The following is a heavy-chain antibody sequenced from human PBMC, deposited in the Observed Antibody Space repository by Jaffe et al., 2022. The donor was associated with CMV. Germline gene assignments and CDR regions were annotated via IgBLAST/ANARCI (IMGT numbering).Heavy chain of an antibody. V-gene: IGHV3-23*04. D-gene: IGHD3-16*01. Sequence: EVQLVESGGGLVQTGESLTLSCAASGFTFTNYAMTWVRQAPGKGLEWVSSILKGGDTTYYADSVKGRFTISRDNSKNTLYLQMNSLRAEDTAVYYCAKGRVYVEDSWGQGTLVTVSS. CDR3: AKGRVYVEDS. J-gene: IGHJ4*02. CDR1: GFTFTNYA. CDR2: ILKGGDTT.